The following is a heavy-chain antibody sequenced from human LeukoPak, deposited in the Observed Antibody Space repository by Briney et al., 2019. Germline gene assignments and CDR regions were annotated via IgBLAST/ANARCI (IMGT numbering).Heavy chain of an antibody. CDR2: TYYRSNWYN. V-gene: IGHV6-1*01. Sequence: SQTLSLTCAISGDSVSSKSATWNWIRQSPSRGLEWLGRTYYRSNWYNDYTASVKSRIIINPDTSKNQFSLQLSSVTPEDTALYYCARGYDGNIDYWGQGTLVTVSS. CDR3: ARGYDGNIDY. CDR1: GDSVSSKSAT. D-gene: IGHD4-23*01. J-gene: IGHJ4*02.